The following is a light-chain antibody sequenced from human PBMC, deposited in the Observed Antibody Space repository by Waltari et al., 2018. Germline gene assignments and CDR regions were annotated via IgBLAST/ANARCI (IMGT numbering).Light chain of an antibody. Sequence: SYELTQPPSVSVSPGQTATITCPGDALPKQFAPWYHQKPGQAPVVVIYKDTERPSGIPERFSGSSSGTTVTLTINGVQAEDEADYYCQSADSSGTWVFGGGTKLTVL. CDR2: KDT. CDR3: QSADSSGTWV. J-gene: IGLJ3*02. CDR1: ALPKQF. V-gene: IGLV3-25*03.